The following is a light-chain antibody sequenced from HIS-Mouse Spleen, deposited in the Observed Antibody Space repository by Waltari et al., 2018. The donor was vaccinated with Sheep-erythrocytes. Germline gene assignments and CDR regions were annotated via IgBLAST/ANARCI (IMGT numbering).Light chain of an antibody. J-gene: IGLJ1*01. CDR3: CSYAGSYNHV. Sequence: QSALTQPRSVSGSPGQSVPIPCPGTRSDVVGYNYPSWYQQHPGKAPKLMIYDVSKRPSGVPDRFSGSKSGNTASLTISGLQAEDEADYYCCSYAGSYNHVFATGTKVTVL. V-gene: IGLV2-11*01. CDR1: RSDVVGYNY. CDR2: DVS.